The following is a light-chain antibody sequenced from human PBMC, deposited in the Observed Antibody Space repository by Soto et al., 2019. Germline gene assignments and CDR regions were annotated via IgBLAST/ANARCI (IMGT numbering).Light chain of an antibody. CDR3: SSYAGSNPPGVV. J-gene: IGLJ2*01. V-gene: IGLV2-8*01. Sequence: QSVLTQPPSASGSPGQSVTISCTGTSSDVGGYNYVSWYQQHPGKAPKLMIYEVSKRPSGVPDRFSGSKSGNTASLTVSGLQAEDEADYYCSSYAGSNPPGVVFGGGTKLTV. CDR2: EVS. CDR1: SSDVGGYNY.